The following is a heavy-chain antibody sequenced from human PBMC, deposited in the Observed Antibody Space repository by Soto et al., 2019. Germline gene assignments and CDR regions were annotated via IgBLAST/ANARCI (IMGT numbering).Heavy chain of an antibody. D-gene: IGHD2-2*01. CDR3: ASVPGP. V-gene: IGHV4-30-2*01. Sequence: SETLSLTCAVSGGSISSGGYSWSWIRQPPGKGLEWIGYIYHSGSTYYNSSLKSRVTISVDRSKNQFSLKLSSVTAADTAVYYCASVPGPWGQGTLVTVSS. CDR1: GGSISSGGYS. J-gene: IGHJ5*02. CDR2: IYHSGST.